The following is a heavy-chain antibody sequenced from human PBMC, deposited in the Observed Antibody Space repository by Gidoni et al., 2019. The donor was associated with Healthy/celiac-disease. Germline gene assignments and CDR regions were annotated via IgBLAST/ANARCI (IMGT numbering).Heavy chain of an antibody. CDR3: ARGLPYCSGGSCYRGWFDP. CDR1: GGSFSAYY. D-gene: IGHD2-15*01. V-gene: IGHV4-34*01. CDR2: INHSGSN. J-gene: IGHJ5*02. Sequence: QVQLQQWGAGLLKPSETLSLTCAVYGGSFSAYYWRWIRQPQGTGLEGIGEINHSGSNNYNPSHKSRVPMSVDTSKKQFSLKLSSVTAADTAVYYCARGLPYCSGGSCYRGWFDPWGQGTLVTVSS.